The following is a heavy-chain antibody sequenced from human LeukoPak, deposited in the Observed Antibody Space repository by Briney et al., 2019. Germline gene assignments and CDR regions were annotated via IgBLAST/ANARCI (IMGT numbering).Heavy chain of an antibody. Sequence: PGGSLRLSCAASGFTFSSYAMHWVRQAPGKGLEWVAVISYDGCNKYYADSVKGRFTISRDNSKNTLYLQMNSLRAEDTAVYYCARVSSGFLPDYWGQGTLVTVSS. D-gene: IGHD3-10*01. CDR1: GFTFSSYA. CDR3: ARVSSGFLPDY. V-gene: IGHV3-30-3*01. CDR2: ISYDGCNK. J-gene: IGHJ4*02.